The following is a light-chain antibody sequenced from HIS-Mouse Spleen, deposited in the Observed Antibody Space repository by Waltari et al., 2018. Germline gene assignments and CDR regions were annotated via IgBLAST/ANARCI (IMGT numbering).Light chain of an antibody. V-gene: IGLV3-10*01. CDR1: ALTKQY. CDR3: YSTDSSGNHRV. CDR2: EDS. Sequence: SYELTQPPSVSVSPGQTARITCSGDALTKQYAYWYQQKSGQATVLVIYEDSKRPSGIPERFSGSSSGTMATLTISGAQVEDEADYYCYSTDSSGNHRVFGGGTKLTVL. J-gene: IGLJ2*01.